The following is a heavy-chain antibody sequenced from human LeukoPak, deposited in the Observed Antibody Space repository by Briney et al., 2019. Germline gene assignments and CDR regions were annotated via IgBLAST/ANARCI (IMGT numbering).Heavy chain of an antibody. Sequence: SVKVSCKASGGTFSSYTISWVRQAPGQGLEWMGRIIPIPGIANYAQKFQGRVTITADKSTSTAYMELSSLRPEDTAVYYCARERCSSTSCYRPYYFMDVWGKGTTVTVSS. CDR2: IIPIPGIA. D-gene: IGHD2-2*02. V-gene: IGHV1-69*04. J-gene: IGHJ6*03. CDR3: ARERCSSTSCYRPYYFMDV. CDR1: GGTFSSYT.